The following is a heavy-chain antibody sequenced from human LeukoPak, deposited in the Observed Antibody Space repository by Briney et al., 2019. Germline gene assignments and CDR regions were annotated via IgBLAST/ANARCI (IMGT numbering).Heavy chain of an antibody. CDR3: AREKLIVVVDNWFDP. D-gene: IGHD3-22*01. CDR2: IWYDGSNK. V-gene: IGHV3-33*08. Sequence: GGSLRLSCAVSGITLSNYGMHWVRQAPGKGLEWVAVIWYDGSNKYYADSVKGRFTISRDNSKNTLYLQMNSLRAEDTAVYYCAREKLIVVVDNWFDPWGQGTLVTVSS. J-gene: IGHJ5*02. CDR1: GITLSNYG.